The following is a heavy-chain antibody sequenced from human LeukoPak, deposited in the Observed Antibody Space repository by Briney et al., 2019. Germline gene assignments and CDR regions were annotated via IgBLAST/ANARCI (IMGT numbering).Heavy chain of an antibody. CDR3: AKDWELLFDY. D-gene: IGHD1-26*01. CDR1: GFTFSISSYA. CDR2: IRYDGSNK. V-gene: IGHV3-30*02. J-gene: IGHJ4*02. Sequence: PGGSLRLSCVASGFTFSISSYAMHWVRQAPGKGLEWVAFIRYDGSNKYYADSVKGRFTISRDNSKNTLYLQMNSLRAEDTAVYYCAKDWELLFDYWGQGTLVTVSS.